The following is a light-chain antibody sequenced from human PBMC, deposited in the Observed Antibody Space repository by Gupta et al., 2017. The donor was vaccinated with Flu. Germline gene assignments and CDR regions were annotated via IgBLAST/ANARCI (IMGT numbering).Light chain of an antibody. CDR3: SSYTSSSTRV. CDR2: DVS. V-gene: IGLV2-14*04. CDR1: VCGVGDYNY. Sequence: TVCGVGDYNYCYWYQQHPGKAPRLMMYDVSNRPSRVSNCGSGSKSGNTASLTSSELQAEDEADYYCSSYTSSSTRVFGTGTKVTVL. J-gene: IGLJ1*01.